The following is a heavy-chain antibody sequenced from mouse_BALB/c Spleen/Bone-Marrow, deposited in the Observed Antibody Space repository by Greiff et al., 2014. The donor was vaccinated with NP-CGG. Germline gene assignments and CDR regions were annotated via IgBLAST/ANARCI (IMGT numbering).Heavy chain of an antibody. CDR2: ISSGGSNT. V-gene: IGHV5-6*01. Sequence: VQLKESGGDLVKPGGSLKLSCAASGFTFSSYGMFWGRQTPDKRLEWVATISSGGSNTYYPDSVKGRFTISRDNAKNTLYLQMSSLKSEDTAMYYCARHQRYYAMDYWGQGTSVTVSS. J-gene: IGHJ4*01. CDR1: GFTFSSYG. CDR3: ARHQRYYAMDY.